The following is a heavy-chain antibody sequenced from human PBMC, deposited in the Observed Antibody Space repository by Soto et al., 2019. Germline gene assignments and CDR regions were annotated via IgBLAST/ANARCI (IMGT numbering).Heavy chain of an antibody. Sequence: GGSRHLSYSASELTFRCYVMNLVRQAPGKGLEWVAIISYDGSNKYYADSVKGRFTISINKSKNTMYLQMTSLRAEDTFMYFCAKGQQLNEDGMDVWGQGKTVIVS. CDR1: ELTFRCYV. J-gene: IGHJ6*02. D-gene: IGHD6-13*01. V-gene: IGHV3-30*18. CDR2: ISYDGSNK. CDR3: AKGQQLNEDGMDV.